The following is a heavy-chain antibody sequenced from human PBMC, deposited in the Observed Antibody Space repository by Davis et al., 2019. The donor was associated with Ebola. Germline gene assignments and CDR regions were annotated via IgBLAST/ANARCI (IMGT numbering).Heavy chain of an antibody. V-gene: IGHV6-1*01. Sequence: HSQTLSLTCAISGDSVSSGSTAWNWIRQSPLRGLEWLGRTYYSSKWYHDYAVSVSSRITINPDTSKNQFSLQLNSVTPEDTAVYYCAKGWLRSGFDSWGQGTLVTVSS. J-gene: IGHJ4*02. D-gene: IGHD5-12*01. CDR1: GDSVSSGSTA. CDR2: TYYSSKWYH. CDR3: AKGWLRSGFDS.